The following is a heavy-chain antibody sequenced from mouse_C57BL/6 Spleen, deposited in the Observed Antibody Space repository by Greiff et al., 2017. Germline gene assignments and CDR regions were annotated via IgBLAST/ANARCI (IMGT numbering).Heavy chain of an antibody. CDR3: ASEGNGYAMDY. J-gene: IGHJ4*01. D-gene: IGHD2-1*01. CDR1: GNAFSSSW. CDR2: IYPGDGDT. Sequence: QVQLQQSGPELVKPGASVKISCKASGNAFSSSWMNWVKQRPGKGLEWIGRIYPGDGDTKYNGKFKGKATLTADKSSSTAYMQLSSLTSEDSAVYFCASEGNGYAMDYWGKGTSVTVSS. V-gene: IGHV1-82*01.